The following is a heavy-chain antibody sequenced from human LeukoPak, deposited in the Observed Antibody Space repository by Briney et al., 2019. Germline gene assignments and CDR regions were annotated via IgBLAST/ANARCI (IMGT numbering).Heavy chain of an antibody. J-gene: IGHJ6*03. D-gene: IGHD2-8*01. CDR3: ASRGSRYCTNGVCTTRGKIYYYYMDV. CDR1: GGSISSGDYY. CDR2: INHSGST. Sequence: PSETLSLTCTVSGGSISSGDYYWSWIRQPPGKGLEWIGEINHSGSTNYNPSLKSRVTISVDTSKNQFSLKLSSVTAADTAVYYCASRGSRYCTNGVCTTRGKIYYYYMDVWGKGTTVTVSS. V-gene: IGHV4-39*07.